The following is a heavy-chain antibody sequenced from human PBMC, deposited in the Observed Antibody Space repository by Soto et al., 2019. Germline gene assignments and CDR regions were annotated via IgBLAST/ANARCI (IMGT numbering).Heavy chain of an antibody. V-gene: IGHV3-23*01. CDR3: AKDADVLRNFDWSYYFDA. Sequence: EVQLLESGGGLVKPGGSLRLSCVGSGFTFRSYTMSWVRQAPGKGLEWVSGISDSGTSASYADSVKGRFTISRDNSKNTLYLDLKDLRAEDTAMYYCAKDADVLRNFDWSYYFDAWGQGAPVTVSS. D-gene: IGHD3-9*01. CDR1: GFTFRSYT. CDR2: ISDSGTSA. J-gene: IGHJ5*02.